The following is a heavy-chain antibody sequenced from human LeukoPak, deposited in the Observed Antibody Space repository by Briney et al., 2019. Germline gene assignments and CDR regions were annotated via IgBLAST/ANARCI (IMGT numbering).Heavy chain of an antibody. CDR3: ARGYAYGPNYYFDY. Sequence: KPSETLSLTCTVSGGSISSSSYYWGWIRQPPGKGLEWIGSIYYSGSTYYNPSLKSRVTISVDTSKNHFSLRLSSVTAADTASYYCARGYAYGPNYYFDYWGQGALVTVSS. CDR1: GGSISSSSYY. V-gene: IGHV4-39*02. J-gene: IGHJ4*02. D-gene: IGHD5-18*01. CDR2: IYYSGST.